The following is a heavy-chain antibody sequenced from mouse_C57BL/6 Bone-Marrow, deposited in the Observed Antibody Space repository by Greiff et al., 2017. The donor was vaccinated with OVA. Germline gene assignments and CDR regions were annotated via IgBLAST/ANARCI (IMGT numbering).Heavy chain of an antibody. J-gene: IGHJ4*01. Sequence: EVMLVESGGGLVQPGASLRLSCAASGFTFTDYYMSWVRQPPGKAPEWLALIRNKANGYTTEYTASVKGRFTISRDNSQNILYLQMNTLRAEDSATYYCVKASNYYGSSLYYAMDYWGQGTSVTVSS. D-gene: IGHD1-1*01. V-gene: IGHV7-4*01. CDR2: IRNKANGYTT. CDR1: GFTFTDYY. CDR3: VKASNYYGSSLYYAMDY.